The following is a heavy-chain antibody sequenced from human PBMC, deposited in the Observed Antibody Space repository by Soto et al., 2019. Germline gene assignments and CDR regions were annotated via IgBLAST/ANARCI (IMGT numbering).Heavy chain of an antibody. Sequence: QVQLQESGXGXVXPSQTLSXXXTVSGAXXXSDGXXXTXXRXXXXXXXXXXXXXXXSGGATYSPSYNPSLKSRIAISVDTSKRLFSLKLTSVSAADTAVYYCARVPTYYQDSIGYQPFHPWGQGTLVTVSS. CDR1: GAXXXSDGXX. J-gene: IGHJ5*02. CDR2: XXXSGGATYSP. CDR3: ARVPTYYQDSIGYQPFHP. D-gene: IGHD3-22*01. V-gene: IGHV4-31*03.